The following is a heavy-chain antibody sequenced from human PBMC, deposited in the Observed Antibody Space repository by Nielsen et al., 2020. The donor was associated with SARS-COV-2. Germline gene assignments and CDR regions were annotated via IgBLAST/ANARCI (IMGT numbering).Heavy chain of an antibody. D-gene: IGHD5-24*01. CDR2: IRVIGSTK. CDR1: GFTFSTYA. J-gene: IGHJ4*02. V-gene: IGHV3-23*01. Sequence: GESLKISCAASGFTFSTYAMSWVRQAPGKGMEWVSAIRVIGSTKYYTDSVEGRFTISRDNAKNSLYLQMNSLRAEDTAVYYCAREGRKLPLDYWGQGTLVTVSS. CDR3: AREGRKLPLDY.